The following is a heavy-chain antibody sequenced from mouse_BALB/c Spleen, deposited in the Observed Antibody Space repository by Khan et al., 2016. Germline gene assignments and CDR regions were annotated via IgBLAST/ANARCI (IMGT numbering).Heavy chain of an antibody. Sequence: QIQLVQSGPEMKKPGETVKISCKASGYSFTNYGMNWVKQAPGKGLKWMGWINTYTGEPTYADDFKGRFAFSFDTSASTAYLQINNLTNEDTATYFCARRRLRLPFDYWGQGTTLTVSS. CDR3: ARRRLRLPFDY. CDR2: INTYTGEP. J-gene: IGHJ2*01. D-gene: IGHD2-2*01. CDR1: GYSFTNYG. V-gene: IGHV9-3-1*01.